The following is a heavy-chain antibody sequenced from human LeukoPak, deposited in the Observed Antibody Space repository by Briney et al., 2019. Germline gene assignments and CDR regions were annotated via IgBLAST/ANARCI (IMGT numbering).Heavy chain of an antibody. J-gene: IGHJ3*02. CDR1: GFTFRSFW. D-gene: IGHD3-10*01. CDR2: INGDGSNT. Sequence: TGGSLRLSCAAPGFTFRSFWMLWLRQTPGKGLVRVSRINGDGSNTTYADSVKGRFTTSRDTAKNTVYLQMNSLRAEDTAVYYCARGSGSYSSDAFDIWGQGTMVTVSS. V-gene: IGHV3-74*01. CDR3: ARGSGSYSSDAFDI.